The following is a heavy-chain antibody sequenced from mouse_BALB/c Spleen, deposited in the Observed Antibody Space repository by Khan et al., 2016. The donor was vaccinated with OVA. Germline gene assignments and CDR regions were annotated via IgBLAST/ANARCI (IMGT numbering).Heavy chain of an antibody. CDR3: AKRRVFYFDY. CDR1: GFSLTSYG. J-gene: IGHJ2*01. Sequence: QVQLKESGPGLVAPSQCLSITCTVSGFSLTSYGVSWVRQPPGKGLEWLGVICGDGGINYHSDLKSKLTIMNANYKRQVFLTLNSPQTDDTATYYCAKRRVFYFDYWGQGTTLTVSS. V-gene: IGHV2-3*01. CDR2: ICGDGGI.